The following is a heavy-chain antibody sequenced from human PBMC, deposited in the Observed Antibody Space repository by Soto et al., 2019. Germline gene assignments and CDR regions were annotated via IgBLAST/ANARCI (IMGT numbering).Heavy chain of an antibody. D-gene: IGHD6-13*01. Sequence: HPGGSLRLSCAASGFTFSSYAMSWVRQAPGKGLEWVSAISGSGGSTYYADSVKGRFTISRDNSKNTLYLQMNSLRAEDTAVYYCAKDAIAAAGTSSSGLDYWGQGTLVTVSS. V-gene: IGHV3-23*01. CDR2: ISGSGGST. CDR1: GFTFSSYA. J-gene: IGHJ4*02. CDR3: AKDAIAAAGTSSSGLDY.